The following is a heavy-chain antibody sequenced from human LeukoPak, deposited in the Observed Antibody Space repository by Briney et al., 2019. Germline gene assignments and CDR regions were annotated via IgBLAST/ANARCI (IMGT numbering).Heavy chain of an antibody. D-gene: IGHD3-3*01. J-gene: IGHJ4*02. CDR2: ISSSSSYI. V-gene: IGHV3-21*06. Sequence: PGGSLRLSCAASGFTFSSFSMNWVRQAPGKGLEWVSSISSSSSYIYYADSVKGRFTISRDNAKNSLYLQMSDLRPEDTAVYYCAREIFWSGYFSNLHFDYWGQGTLVTVSS. CDR1: GFTFSSFS. CDR3: AREIFWSGYFSNLHFDY.